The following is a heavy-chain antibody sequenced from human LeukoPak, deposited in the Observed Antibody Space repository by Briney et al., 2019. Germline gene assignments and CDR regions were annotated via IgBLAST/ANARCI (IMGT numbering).Heavy chain of an antibody. Sequence: GGSLRLSCAASGFTFSSYEMNWVRQAPGKGLEWVSYISSSGSTIYYADSVKGRFTISRDNAKNSLYLQMNSLRAEDTAVYYCARDGGWDAFDIWGQGTTVTVSS. CDR3: ARDGGWDAFDI. J-gene: IGHJ3*02. CDR1: GFTFSSYE. V-gene: IGHV3-48*03. D-gene: IGHD6-19*01. CDR2: ISSSGSTI.